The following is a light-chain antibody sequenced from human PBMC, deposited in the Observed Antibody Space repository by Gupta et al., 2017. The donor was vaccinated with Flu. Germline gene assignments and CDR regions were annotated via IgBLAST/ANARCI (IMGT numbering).Light chain of an antibody. Sequence: IVMTQSPLSLPVTPGEPASISCKSSQSLLLSDGYDYLAWFLQKPGQSPHLLIHMGSSRASGVPDRCSGSGSGTSFTRKLRRVEAEDVGVYYCMQALQTPYTFGQGTKLDI. CDR3: MQALQTPYT. CDR1: QSLLLSDGYDY. CDR2: MGS. V-gene: IGKV2-28*01. J-gene: IGKJ2*01.